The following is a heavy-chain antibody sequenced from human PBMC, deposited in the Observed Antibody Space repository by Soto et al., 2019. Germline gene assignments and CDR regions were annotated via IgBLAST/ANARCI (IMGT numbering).Heavy chain of an antibody. CDR3: ARSLLGDHYDSDGLDS. CDR1: GGPYSKYS. D-gene: IGHD3-22*01. CDR2: IIPIFDMT. J-gene: IGHJ4*02. Sequence: QVQLVQSGPEVKKPGSSVTVSCKASGGPYSKYSISWVRQAPGQGLEWMGRIIPIFDMTNYAQKFEGRVTIPADKSTSTAYMDLSSLRSEDTAVYYCARSLLGDHYDSDGLDSWGQGTLVSVSS. V-gene: IGHV1-69*02.